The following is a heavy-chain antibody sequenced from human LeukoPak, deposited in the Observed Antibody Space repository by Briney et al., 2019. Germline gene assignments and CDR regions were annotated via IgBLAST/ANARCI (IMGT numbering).Heavy chain of an antibody. D-gene: IGHD3-10*01. J-gene: IGHJ4*02. V-gene: IGHV4-4*07. Sequence: SETLSLTCPVSGGSISSYYWSWIRQPAGKGLAWIGRIYTSGSTNYNPSLKSRVTMSVDTSKNQFSPKLSSVTAADTAVYYCARALYGSGSYPVYFDYWGQGTLVTVSS. CDR2: IYTSGST. CDR1: GGSISSYY. CDR3: ARALYGSGSYPVYFDY.